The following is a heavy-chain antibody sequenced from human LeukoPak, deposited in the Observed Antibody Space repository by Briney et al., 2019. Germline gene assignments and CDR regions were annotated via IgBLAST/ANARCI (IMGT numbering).Heavy chain of an antibody. CDR1: GYSISSSYY. Sequence: SETLSLTCTVSGYSISSSYYWGWIRQPPGKGLEWIGSIYYSGSTYYNPSLKSRVTISVDTSKNQFSLKLSSVTAADTAVYYCARDRTTVVKYYYYYMDVWGKGTTVTVSS. CDR2: IYYSGST. J-gene: IGHJ6*03. CDR3: ARDRTTVVKYYYYYMDV. V-gene: IGHV4-38-2*02. D-gene: IGHD4-23*01.